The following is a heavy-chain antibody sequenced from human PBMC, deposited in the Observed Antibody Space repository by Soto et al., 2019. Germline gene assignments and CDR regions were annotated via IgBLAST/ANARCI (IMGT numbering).Heavy chain of an antibody. CDR2: SNHSGST. J-gene: IGHJ6*02. CDR3: ARVNLLMVYAIKTPRIYGMEV. Sequence: PSETLSLTCAVYGGSFSGYYWSCIRQPPGKGLEGIGESNHSGSTNYNPSLKSRVTISVDKSNNQFFLKLSSLTAADTAVYYCARVNLLMVYAIKTPRIYGMEVWGQGTTVTVSS. CDR1: GGSFSGYY. D-gene: IGHD2-8*01. V-gene: IGHV4-34*01.